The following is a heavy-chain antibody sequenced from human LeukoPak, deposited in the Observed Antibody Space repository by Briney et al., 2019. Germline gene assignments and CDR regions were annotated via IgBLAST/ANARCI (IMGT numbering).Heavy chain of an antibody. D-gene: IGHD6-13*01. CDR1: GGTFSSYA. CDR2: IIPIFGTA. V-gene: IGHV1-69*13. CDR3: ARSVRGFPSSSWYEPPYYYYMDV. Sequence: ASVKVSCKASGGTFSSYAISWVRQAPGQGLEWMGGIIPIFGTANYAQKFQGRVTITADESTSTAYMELSSLRSEDTAVYYCARSVRGFPSSSWYEPPYYYYMDVWGKGTTVTVSS. J-gene: IGHJ6*03.